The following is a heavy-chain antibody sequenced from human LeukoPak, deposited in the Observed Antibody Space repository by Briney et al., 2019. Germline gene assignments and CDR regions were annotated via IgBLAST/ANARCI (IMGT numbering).Heavy chain of an antibody. CDR1: GGSISSSSYY. J-gene: IGHJ4*02. Sequence: SETLSLTXTVSGGSISSSSYYWGWIRQPPGKGPDWIGSIYYSGSTYYNPSLKSRVTISVDTSKNQFSLKLSSVTAADTAVYYCAAYCSSTSCYTSSFDYWGQGTLVTVSS. D-gene: IGHD2-2*02. CDR3: AAYCSSTSCYTSSFDY. V-gene: IGHV4-39*01. CDR2: IYYSGST.